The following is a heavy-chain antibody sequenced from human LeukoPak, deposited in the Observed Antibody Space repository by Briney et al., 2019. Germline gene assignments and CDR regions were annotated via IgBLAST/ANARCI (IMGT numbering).Heavy chain of an antibody. CDR1: GYTFTSYG. D-gene: IGHD2-15*01. V-gene: IGHV1-18*01. Sequence: ASVKVSCKASGYTFTSYGISLVRQAPGQGLEWMGWISAYNGNTNYAQKLQGRVTMTTDTSTSTAYMELRSLRSDDTAVYYCARDAPIRYCSGGSCYGIYYYDMDVWGQGTTVTVSS. CDR3: ARDAPIRYCSGGSCYGIYYYDMDV. CDR2: ISAYNGNT. J-gene: IGHJ6*02.